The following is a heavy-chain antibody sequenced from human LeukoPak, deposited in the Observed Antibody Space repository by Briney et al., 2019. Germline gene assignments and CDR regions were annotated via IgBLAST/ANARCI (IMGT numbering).Heavy chain of an antibody. CDR1: GFTFDDYA. D-gene: IGHD3-10*01. V-gene: IGHV3-9*01. CDR3: AKPTGYGSGSYYRPDAFDI. J-gene: IGHJ3*02. CDR2: ISWNSGSL. Sequence: PGRSLRLSCAASGFTFDDYAMHWVRQAPGKGLEWVSGISWNSGSLGYADSVKGRFTISRDNAKNSLYLQMNSLRAEDTALYYCAKPTGYGSGSYYRPDAFDIWGQGTMVTVSS.